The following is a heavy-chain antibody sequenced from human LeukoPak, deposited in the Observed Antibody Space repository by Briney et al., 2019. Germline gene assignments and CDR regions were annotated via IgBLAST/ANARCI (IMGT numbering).Heavy chain of an antibody. Sequence: RTSETLSLTCTVSGYSISSGSYYWSWIRQPAGKGLEWIGRIYTRGSTDYNPSLNSRLTISVDTSKNQFSLKLNSVTAADTAVYYCARAWGGYCGSTSCYQANNWFDPWGQGILVTVSS. D-gene: IGHD2-2*01. CDR2: IYTRGST. CDR1: GYSISSGSYY. V-gene: IGHV4-61*02. J-gene: IGHJ5*02. CDR3: ARAWGGYCGSTSCYQANNWFDP.